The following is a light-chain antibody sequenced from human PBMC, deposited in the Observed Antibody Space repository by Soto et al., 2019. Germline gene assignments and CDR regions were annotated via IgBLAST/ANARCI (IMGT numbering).Light chain of an antibody. CDR1: QSVSTN. V-gene: IGKV3D-15*01. J-gene: IGKJ4*01. CDR2: GTS. Sequence: EIVITQSPANLTVSRGEPVTLSCRASQSVSTNLAWYQQKPGRAHTLLIYGTSTRATGIPARFSGSGSETEFTLSISSLQSDEFAVYYCQQFSSYPLTVGGGTKVDIK. CDR3: QQFSSYPLT.